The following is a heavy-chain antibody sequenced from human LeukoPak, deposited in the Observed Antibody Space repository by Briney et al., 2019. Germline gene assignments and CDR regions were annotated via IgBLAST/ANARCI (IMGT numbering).Heavy chain of an antibody. CDR3: AKDTIFGAMGWFDP. CDR1: GFTFSSYG. Sequence: PGRSLRLSCAAFGFTFSSYGMHWVRQPPGKGLEWVAVIWYDGSKQYYADSVKGRFTISRDTFKSTLYLQMNSLRVEDTAVYYCAKDTIFGAMGWFDPWGQGTLVTVSS. D-gene: IGHD3-3*01. CDR2: IWYDGSKQ. V-gene: IGHV3-33*06. J-gene: IGHJ5*02.